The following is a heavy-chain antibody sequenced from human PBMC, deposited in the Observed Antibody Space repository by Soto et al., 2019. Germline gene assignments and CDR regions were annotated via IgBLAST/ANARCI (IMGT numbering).Heavy chain of an antibody. V-gene: IGHV3-48*02. D-gene: IGHD6-6*01. Sequence: GGSLRLSCAASGFTFSSYSMNWVRQAPGKGLEWVSYISSSSSTIYYADSVKGRFTISRDNAKNSLYLQMNSLRDEDTAVYYCARDGGEGDAVVVAARPSIFDYWGQGTLVTVSS. CDR3: ARDGGEGDAVVVAARPSIFDY. J-gene: IGHJ4*02. CDR1: GFTFSSYS. CDR2: ISSSSSTI.